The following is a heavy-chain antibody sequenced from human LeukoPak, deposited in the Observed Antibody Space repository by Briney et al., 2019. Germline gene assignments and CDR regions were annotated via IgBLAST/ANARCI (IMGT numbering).Heavy chain of an antibody. J-gene: IGHJ6*03. Sequence: GEALQSSCHGARWNFTNYWIGWVRPLPGKGLGWRGIIYPGESDTRYSPSFQGQVTISADKSISTAYLQWSSLKASATAIFYCARHYCSSASCFEGYYYYMDVWGKGTTVTVSS. CDR3: ARHYCSSASCFEGYYYYMDV. V-gene: IGHV5-51*01. CDR1: RWNFTNYW. CDR2: IYPGESDT. D-gene: IGHD2-2*01.